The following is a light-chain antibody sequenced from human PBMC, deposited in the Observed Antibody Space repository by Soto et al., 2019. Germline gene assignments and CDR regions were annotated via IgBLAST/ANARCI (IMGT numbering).Light chain of an antibody. V-gene: IGKV3-15*01. CDR1: QSISTN. CDR2: DAS. Sequence: EIVMTQSPATLSVSPGERATLSCRASQSISTNLAWYQQKPGQAPRFLIYDASTRATGVPARFSGRGSGTEFTLTISSLQSEDFAVYYCQQYTNWPSWTFGQGTKVEIK. J-gene: IGKJ1*01. CDR3: QQYTNWPSWT.